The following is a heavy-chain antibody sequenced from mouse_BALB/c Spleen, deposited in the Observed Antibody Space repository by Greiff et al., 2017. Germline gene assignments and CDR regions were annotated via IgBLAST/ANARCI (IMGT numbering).Heavy chain of an antibody. D-gene: IGHD2-14*01. V-gene: IGHV5-9*03. CDR1: GFTFSSYT. CDR3: ARSYYRYDGYAMDD. J-gene: IGHJ4*01. CDR2: ISSGGGNT. Sequence: EVKLVDSGGGLVKPGGSLKLSCAASGFTFSSYTMSWVRQTPEKRLEWVATISSGGGNTYYPDSVKGRFTISRDNAKNNLYLQMSSLRSEDTALYYCARSYYRYDGYAMDDWGQGTSVTVSS.